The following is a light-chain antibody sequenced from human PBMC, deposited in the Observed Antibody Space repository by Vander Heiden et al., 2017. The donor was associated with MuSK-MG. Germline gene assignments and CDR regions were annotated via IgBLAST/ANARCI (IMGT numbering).Light chain of an antibody. CDR1: QSISSY. J-gene: IGKJ3*01. CDR3: QQSYSTPIT. CDR2: AAS. V-gene: IGKV1-39*01. Sequence: DIQMTQSPSSLSASVGDRVTITSRASQSISSYLNWYQQKPGKAAKLLIYAASSLQSGVRSRFSGSGSGTDFTLTISSLQPEDFATYYCQQSYSTPITFGHGTKVDIK.